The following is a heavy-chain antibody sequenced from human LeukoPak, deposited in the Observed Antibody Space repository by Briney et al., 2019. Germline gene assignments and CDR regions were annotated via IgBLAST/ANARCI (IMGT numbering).Heavy chain of an antibody. J-gene: IGHJ4*02. CDR3: LRNWDY. CDR1: GDFITNRY. D-gene: IGHD1-1*01. CDR2: ISTRGNT. V-gene: IGHV4-4*07. Sequence: PSETLSLTCSVSGDFITNRYWSRVRQSAGKGLESIGRISTRGNTNYNPSLKSRVTMSVDTSNKHFSLKLTSVTAAGTAVYYCLRNWDYWGQGTLVTVSS.